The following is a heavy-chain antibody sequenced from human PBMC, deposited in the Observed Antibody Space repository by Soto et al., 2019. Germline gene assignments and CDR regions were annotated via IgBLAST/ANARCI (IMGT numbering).Heavy chain of an antibody. Sequence: GGSLRLSCAASGFTFSSYAMSWVRQAPGKGLEWVSAIRGSGGSTYYAGSVKGRFTISRDNSKNTLYLQMNSLRAEDTAVYYCAKESSWYSAPRRSDAFDIWGQGTMVTVSS. J-gene: IGHJ3*02. D-gene: IGHD6-13*01. CDR2: IRGSGGST. CDR1: GFTFSSYA. CDR3: AKESSWYSAPRRSDAFDI. V-gene: IGHV3-23*01.